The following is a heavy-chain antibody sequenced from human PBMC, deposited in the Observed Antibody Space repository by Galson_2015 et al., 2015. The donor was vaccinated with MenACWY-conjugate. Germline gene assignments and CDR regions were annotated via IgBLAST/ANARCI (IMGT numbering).Heavy chain of an antibody. D-gene: IGHD3-22*01. CDR3: ASEDYYYDSSSRRKLSMDY. J-gene: IGHJ4*02. CDR2: IKPDGSEK. Sequence: SLRLSCAVSGFTFSRYWMHWVRQAPGKGLEWVADIKPDGSEKYYADSVKGRFTISRDNVKNSLYLQMNSLRAEDTAVYYCASEDYYYDSSSRRKLSMDYSGQGTLVPVSS. V-gene: IGHV3-7*03. CDR1: GFTFSRYW.